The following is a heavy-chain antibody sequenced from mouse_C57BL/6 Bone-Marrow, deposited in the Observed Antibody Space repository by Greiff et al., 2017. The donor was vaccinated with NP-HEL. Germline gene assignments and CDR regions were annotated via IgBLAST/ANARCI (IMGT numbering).Heavy chain of an antibody. J-gene: IGHJ1*03. CDR3: ASLYYYGSSHWYFDV. CDR2: IYPGSGNT. D-gene: IGHD1-1*01. V-gene: IGHV1-76*01. CDR1: GYTFTDYY. Sequence: QVQLQQSGAELVRPGASVKLSCKASGYTFTDYYINWVKQRPGQGLEWIARIYPGSGNTYYNEKFKGKATLTAEKSSSTAYMQLSSLTSEDSAVYFCASLYYYGSSHWYFDVWGTGTTVTVSS.